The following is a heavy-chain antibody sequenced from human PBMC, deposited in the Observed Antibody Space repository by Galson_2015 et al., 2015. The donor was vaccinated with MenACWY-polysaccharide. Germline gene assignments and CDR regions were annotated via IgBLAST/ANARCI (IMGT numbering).Heavy chain of an antibody. J-gene: IGHJ4*02. D-gene: IGHD3-9*01. CDR3: ARHPNVLRYFD. V-gene: IGHV3-7*01. Sequence: SLRLSCAGSGFTFRSYWMSWVRQAPGKGLEWVANINQDGSEKYYVDSVKGRFTISRDNAKVSLYLQMNSLRAEDTAVYYCARHPNVLRYFDWGRGTLVTVSS. CDR2: INQDGSEK. CDR1: GFTFRSYW.